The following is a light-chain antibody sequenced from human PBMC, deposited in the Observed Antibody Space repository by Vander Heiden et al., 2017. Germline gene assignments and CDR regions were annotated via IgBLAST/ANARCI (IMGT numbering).Light chain of an antibody. CDR3: QHLAA. CDR2: WAS. Sequence: DIVMTQSPYSLAVSLGERATINCKSSQSVLYSSNNKNYLAGDQQKPGQPPKLLIYWASTRESGVHDRFSGSGSGTDFTLTISSLQAEDVAGYYCQHLAAFGQGTRLEIK. CDR1: QSVLYSSNNKNY. J-gene: IGKJ2*01. V-gene: IGKV4-1*01.